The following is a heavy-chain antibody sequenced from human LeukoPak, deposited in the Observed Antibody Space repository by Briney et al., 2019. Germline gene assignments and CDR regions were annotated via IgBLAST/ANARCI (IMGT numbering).Heavy chain of an antibody. CDR3: AREPPGY. CDR2: IYTNGGA. CDR1: GGSVTSGNYY. Sequence: KASETLSLTCTVSGGSVTSGNYYWNWIRQPAGKGLEWIGRIYTNGGASYNPSLKSRVTISIDASKNQFSLKLSSMTAADTAVYYCAREPPGYWGQRILVTVSS. V-gene: IGHV4-61*02. J-gene: IGHJ4*02.